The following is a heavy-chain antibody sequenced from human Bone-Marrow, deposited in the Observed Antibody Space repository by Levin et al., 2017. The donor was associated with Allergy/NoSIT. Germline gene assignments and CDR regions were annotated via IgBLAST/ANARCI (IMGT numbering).Heavy chain of an antibody. CDR1: GYTFINHG. D-gene: IGHD2-15*01. V-gene: IGHV1-18*01. CDR3: TRDPEGHCSGGTCYFHY. Sequence: ASVKVSCKASGYTFINHGISWVRQAPGQGLEWMGWISTYNGKTNYAQKVQGRVTMSTDSSTSTVYMELRNLRSDDTAMYYCTRDPEGHCSGGTCYFHYWGQGTLVTVSS. J-gene: IGHJ4*02. CDR2: ISTYNGKT.